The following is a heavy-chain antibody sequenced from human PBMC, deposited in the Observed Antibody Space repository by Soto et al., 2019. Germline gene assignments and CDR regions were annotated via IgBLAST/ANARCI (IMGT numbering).Heavy chain of an antibody. Sequence: QITLKESGPTLVKPTQTLTLTCTFSGFSLSTSGVGVGWIRQPPGKALEWLAVIYWDDDRRYSPSLKSRLTITKDTSKNQVVLTMTNMDPVDTGTYYCAHASISPYYYSGMDVWGQGTTVTVSS. J-gene: IGHJ6*02. CDR1: GFSLSTSGVG. CDR3: AHASISPYYYSGMDV. CDR2: IYWDDDR. V-gene: IGHV2-5*02. D-gene: IGHD1-20*01.